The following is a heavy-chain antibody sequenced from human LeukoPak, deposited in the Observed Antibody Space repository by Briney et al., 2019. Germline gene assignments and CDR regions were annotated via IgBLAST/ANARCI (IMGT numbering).Heavy chain of an antibody. CDR1: GFTFDDYA. D-gene: IGHD3-10*01. CDR2: ISWNSGSI. Sequence: GRSLRLSCAASGFTFDDYAMHWVRQAPGKGLEWVSGISWNSGSIGYADSVKGRFTISRDNAKNSLYLQMNSLRAEDTAFYYCAKDHLAHYYGSGSSNYFDYWGQGTLVTVSS. V-gene: IGHV3-9*01. J-gene: IGHJ4*02. CDR3: AKDHLAHYYGSGSSNYFDY.